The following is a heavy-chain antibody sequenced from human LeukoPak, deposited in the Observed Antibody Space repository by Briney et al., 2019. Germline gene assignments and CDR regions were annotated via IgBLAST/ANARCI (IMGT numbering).Heavy chain of an antibody. D-gene: IGHD3-22*01. V-gene: IGHV4-59*11. J-gene: IGHJ4*02. CDR2: IYYSGST. CDR1: CGSISSHY. CDR3: ARVTGYMIEDYFDY. Sequence: PSETLSLTCTVSCGSISSHYWNWIRQPPGKGLEWIGYIYYSGSTNYNPSLKSRVTISVETSKNQFSLKLSSVTAADTAVYYCARVTGYMIEDYFDYWGQGTLVTVSS.